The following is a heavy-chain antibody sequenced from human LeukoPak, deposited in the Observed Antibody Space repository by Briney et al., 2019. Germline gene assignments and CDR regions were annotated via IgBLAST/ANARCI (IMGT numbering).Heavy chain of an antibody. Sequence: GGSLRLSCAASGFTVSSNYMSWVRQAPGKGLEWVSIIYRGGSTYYADSVKGRFTISRDNSKNTLYLQMNSLRAEDTAVYYCVRGYCSGTSCFPAWFDPWGQGTLVTVSS. CDR1: GFTVSSNY. J-gene: IGHJ5*02. D-gene: IGHD2-2*01. V-gene: IGHV3-53*01. CDR3: VRGYCSGTSCFPAWFDP. CDR2: IYRGGST.